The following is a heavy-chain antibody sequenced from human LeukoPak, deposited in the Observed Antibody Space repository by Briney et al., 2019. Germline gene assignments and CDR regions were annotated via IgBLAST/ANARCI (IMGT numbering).Heavy chain of an antibody. D-gene: IGHD3-10*01. CDR3: ARDLVYGYFDS. CDR1: GGSISSGYY. V-gene: IGHV4-38-2*02. Sequence: KPSETLSLTCTVSGGSISSGYYWGWIRQPPGQGLEWVGTIYHSGTTWYNPSLKSRVTISVDTSQNQFSLNLNSVTAADTAMYYCARDLVYGYFDSWGQGTLVTVSS. J-gene: IGHJ4*02. CDR2: IYHSGTT.